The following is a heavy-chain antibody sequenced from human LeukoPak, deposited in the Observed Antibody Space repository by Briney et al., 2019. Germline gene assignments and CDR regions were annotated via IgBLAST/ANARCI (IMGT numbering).Heavy chain of an antibody. CDR2: ISSSDTYT. CDR3: VRGYSFGPYGMDV. V-gene: IGHV3-11*03. CDR1: GFTFSDYY. J-gene: IGHJ6*02. Sequence: GGSPRLSCAASGFTFSDYYMSWIRQAPGKGLEWVSYISSSDTYTNYADSVKGRFTISRDNSKNTQYLQMSSLRAEDTAVYFCVRGYSFGPYGMDVWGQGTTVTVSS. D-gene: IGHD3-3*01.